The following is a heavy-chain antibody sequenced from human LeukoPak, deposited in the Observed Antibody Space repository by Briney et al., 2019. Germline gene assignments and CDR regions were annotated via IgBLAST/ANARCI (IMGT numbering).Heavy chain of an antibody. CDR2: ISGSGGST. D-gene: IGHD2-8*01. V-gene: IGHV3-23*01. CDR3: AKDSMVYAIADY. J-gene: IGHJ4*02. Sequence: QPGGSLRLTCAASGFTFSSYAISWVRQAPGKGLEWVSAISGSGGSTYYADSVKGRFTISRDNSKNTLYLQMNSLRAEDTAVYYCAKDSMVYAIADYWGQGTLVTVSS. CDR1: GFTFSSYA.